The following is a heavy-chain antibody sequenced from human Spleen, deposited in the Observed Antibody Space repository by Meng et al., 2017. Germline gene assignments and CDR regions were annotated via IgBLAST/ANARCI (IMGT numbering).Heavy chain of an antibody. V-gene: IGHV4-34*01. D-gene: IGHD6-19*01. Sequence: QVHLQQWGAGMLQPSVTLALTCAVYGGAFSCYYWSWIRQPPGKGLEWIGEINHSGSTNYNPSLKSRVTISVDTSKNQFSLKLSSVTAADTAVYYCARGVAVAGLDYWGQGTLVTVSS. CDR3: ARGVAVAGLDY. J-gene: IGHJ4*02. CDR1: GGAFSCYY. CDR2: INHSGST.